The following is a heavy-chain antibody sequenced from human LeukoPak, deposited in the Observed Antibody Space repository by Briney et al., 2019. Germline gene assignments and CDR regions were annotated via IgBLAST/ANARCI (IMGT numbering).Heavy chain of an antibody. Sequence: ASVKVSRKASGYTFTGYYLHWVRQAPGQGLEWMGRINPSSGDTNHAQKFQDRVALTRDTSISTVYMELTGLRSNDTAVYYCARVGLGVSSGYWGQGTLVTVSS. CDR1: GYTFTGYY. CDR2: INPSSGDT. J-gene: IGHJ4*02. V-gene: IGHV1-2*06. D-gene: IGHD3-22*01. CDR3: ARVGLGVSSGY.